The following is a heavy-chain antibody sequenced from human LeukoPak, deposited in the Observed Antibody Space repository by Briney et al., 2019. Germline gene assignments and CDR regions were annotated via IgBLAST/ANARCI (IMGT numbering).Heavy chain of an antibody. J-gene: IGHJ3*02. CDR1: GGSISRHF. CDR2: IHYSGRT. V-gene: IGHV4-59*11. CDR3: ARLLDNDSSGDPDTFDM. Sequence: SETLSLTCSVSGGSISRHFWSWIRQPPGKGLEWIAFIHYSGRTKYNPSLQSRVTISIDTSENDFSLKLTSVTAADTAVYYCARLLDNDSSGDPDTFDMWGQGTVVTVSS. D-gene: IGHD3-22*01.